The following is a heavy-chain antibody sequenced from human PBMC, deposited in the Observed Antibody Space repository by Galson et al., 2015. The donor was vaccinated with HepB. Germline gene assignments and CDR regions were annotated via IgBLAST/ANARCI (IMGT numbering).Heavy chain of an antibody. CDR1: GYTFTSYY. CDR3: ARGDNDPSSPAAVVDDY. Sequence: CKASGYTFTSYYMHWVRQAPGQGLEWMGIINPSGGSTSYAQKFQGRVTMTRDTSTSTVYMELSSLRSEGTAVYYCARGDNDPSSPAAVVDDYWGQGTLVTVSS. V-gene: IGHV1-46*01. D-gene: IGHD2-15*01. J-gene: IGHJ4*02. CDR2: INPSGGST.